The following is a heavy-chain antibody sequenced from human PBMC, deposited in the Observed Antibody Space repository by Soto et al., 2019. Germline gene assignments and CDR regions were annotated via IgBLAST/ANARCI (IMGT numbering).Heavy chain of an antibody. CDR2: ISGSGGST. V-gene: IGHV3-23*01. J-gene: IGHJ4*02. D-gene: IGHD3-22*01. Sequence: EVQLLESGGGLVQPGGSLRLSCAASGFTFSSYAMSWVRQAPGKGLEWVSAISGSGGSTYYADSVKGRFTISRDNSKNTLYLQMTSLRAEDTAVYYCAKEGYYYDSSGYYYADWGQGTLVTVSS. CDR1: GFTFSSYA. CDR3: AKEGYYYDSSGYYYAD.